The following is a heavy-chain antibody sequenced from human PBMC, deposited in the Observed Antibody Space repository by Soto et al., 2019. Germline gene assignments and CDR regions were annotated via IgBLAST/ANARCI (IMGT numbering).Heavy chain of an antibody. Sequence: GGSLRLSCAASGFTFSNSWMNWVRQAPGKGLEWVGRIKSKTDGGTTDYAAPVKGRFTISRDDSKNTLYLQMNSLKTEDTAVYYCTTDITSGYDIERVYWGQGTLVTVSS. CDR3: TTDITSGYDIERVY. D-gene: IGHD5-12*01. J-gene: IGHJ4*02. CDR2: IKSKTDGGTT. CDR1: GFTFSNSW. V-gene: IGHV3-15*07.